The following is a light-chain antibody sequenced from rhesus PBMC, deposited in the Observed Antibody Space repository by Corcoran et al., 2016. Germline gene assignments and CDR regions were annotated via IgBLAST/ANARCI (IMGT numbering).Light chain of an antibody. Sequence: EIVMTQSPATLSLSPGERATLSCWASQSVSSSVAWYQQKAGQAPRLLIYDASSRVTGIPDRCSGSGAGTDFTLTISSLEPEDVAVYFCQQESSWSKTFGQGTKVEIK. CDR1: QSVSSS. CDR3: QQESSWSKT. J-gene: IGKJ1*01. CDR2: DAS. V-gene: IGKV3-17*01.